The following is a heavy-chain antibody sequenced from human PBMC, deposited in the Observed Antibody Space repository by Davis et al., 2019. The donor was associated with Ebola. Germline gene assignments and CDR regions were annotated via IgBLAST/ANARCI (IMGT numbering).Heavy chain of an antibody. Sequence: PGGSLRLSCAASGFTFTDYYMGWIRQAPGKGLEWVSYISGDSLYTNYADSVRGRFTISRDDAKNSLYLQMNRLRAEDTAVYYCVRVSRKISIGWYRFDAFDIWGQGTLVTVSS. CDR1: GFTFTDYY. CDR2: ISGDSLYT. CDR3: VRVSRKISIGWYRFDAFDI. J-gene: IGHJ3*02. D-gene: IGHD6-19*01. V-gene: IGHV3-11*06.